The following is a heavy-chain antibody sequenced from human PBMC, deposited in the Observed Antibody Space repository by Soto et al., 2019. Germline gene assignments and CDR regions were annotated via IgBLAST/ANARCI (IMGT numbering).Heavy chain of an antibody. J-gene: IGHJ4*02. Sequence: SETLSLTCTVSGGSISSSSYYWGWIRQPPGKGLEWIGSIYYSGSTYYNPSLKSRVTISVDTSKNQFSLKLSSVTAADTAVYYCARSYYYDSSGYYGYWGQGTLVTVSS. V-gene: IGHV4-39*01. CDR1: GGSISSSSYY. CDR3: ARSYYYDSSGYYGY. CDR2: IYYSGST. D-gene: IGHD3-22*01.